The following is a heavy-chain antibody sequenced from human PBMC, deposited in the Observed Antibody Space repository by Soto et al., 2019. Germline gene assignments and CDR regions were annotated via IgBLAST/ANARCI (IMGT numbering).Heavy chain of an antibody. D-gene: IGHD3-10*01. CDR3: AKAYGSGSYEYFQH. CDR1: GFTFDDYA. Sequence: PGGSLRLSCAASGFTFDDYAMHWVRQAPGKGLEWVSGISWNSGSIGYADSVKGRFTISRDNAKNSLYLQMNSLRAEDTALYYCAKAYGSGSYEYFQHWGQGTLVTVSS. V-gene: IGHV3-9*01. CDR2: ISWNSGSI. J-gene: IGHJ1*01.